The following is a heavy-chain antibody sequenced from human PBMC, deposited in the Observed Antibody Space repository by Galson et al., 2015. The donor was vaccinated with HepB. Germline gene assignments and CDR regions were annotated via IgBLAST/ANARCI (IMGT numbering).Heavy chain of an antibody. D-gene: IGHD3-3*01. CDR3: AKDLWYDFWSGLDWFDP. Sequence: SLRLSCAASGFTFSSYAMSWVRQAPGKGLEWVSAISGSGGSTYYADSAKGRFTISRDNSKNTLYLQMSSLRAEDTAVYYCAKDLWYDFWSGLDWFDPWGQGTLVTVSS. J-gene: IGHJ5*02. CDR2: ISGSGGST. CDR1: GFTFSSYA. V-gene: IGHV3-23*01.